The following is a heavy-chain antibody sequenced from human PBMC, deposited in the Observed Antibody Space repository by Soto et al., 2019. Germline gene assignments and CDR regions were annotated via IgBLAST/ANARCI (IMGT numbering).Heavy chain of an antibody. D-gene: IGHD3-22*01. V-gene: IGHV1-8*01. Sequence: ASVKVSCKASGYTFTSYDINWVRQATGQGLEWMGWMNPNSGNTGYAQKFQGRVTMTRNTSISTAHMELSSLRSEDTAVYYCARGPTTSVSYYYDSSHAFDIWGQ. CDR3: ARGPTTSVSYYYDSSHAFDI. J-gene: IGHJ3*02. CDR1: GYTFTSYD. CDR2: MNPNSGNT.